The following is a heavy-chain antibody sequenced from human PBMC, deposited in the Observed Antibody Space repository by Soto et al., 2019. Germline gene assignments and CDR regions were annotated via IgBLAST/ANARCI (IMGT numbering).Heavy chain of an antibody. CDR1: GFTFSSYA. J-gene: IGHJ4*02. CDR3: AKDRSGSGNYYCGY. V-gene: IGHV3-23*01. D-gene: IGHD3-10*01. CDR2: ISESGDST. Sequence: GGSLRLSCVASGFTFSSYAMSWVRQAPGKGLEWVSTISESGDSTYYADSVKGRFTISRDNSKNMLYLQVNSLRAEDTAVFYCAKDRSGSGNYYCGYWGQGALVTVSS.